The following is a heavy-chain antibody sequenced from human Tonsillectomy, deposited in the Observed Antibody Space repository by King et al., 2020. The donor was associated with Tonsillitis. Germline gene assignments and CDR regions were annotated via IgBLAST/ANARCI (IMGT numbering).Heavy chain of an antibody. CDR2: IYYIGGT. V-gene: IGHV4-59*01. CDR3: VRGLNRSGDTSKNQVSLTLSTVTAADTAVYYCARVGRRPRPRGYYYYMDV. J-gene: IGHJ6*03. D-gene: IGHD3-10*01. Sequence: QLQESGPGLVKPSETLSLTCTVSGGSISSYYWSWIRQPQGRGLEWIGYIYYIGGTNYNPSLKSRVTISVDTSKNQFSLKLSSVTAAATPVYYCVRGLNRSGDTSKNQVSLTLSTVTAADTAVYYCARVGRRPRPRGYYYYMDVWGKGTTVTVSS. CDR1: GGSISSYY.